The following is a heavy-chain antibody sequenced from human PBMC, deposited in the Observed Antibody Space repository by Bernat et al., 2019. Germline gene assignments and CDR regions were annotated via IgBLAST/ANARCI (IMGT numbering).Heavy chain of an antibody. CDR1: GFTFTSYA. CDR2: MNGGGGAT. D-gene: IGHD2-15*01. J-gene: IGHJ4*02. V-gene: IGHV3-23*01. Sequence: EVQLLESGGGLVQPGGSLRLSCAAAGFTFTSYAMSWVRQAPGTGLEWVSRMNGGGGATDYIDSVKGRVTSFRDSSKNTLYLQMSSLRAEDTDGYYCARDDAGGGGFLDYWGQGTLVTVSS. CDR3: ARDDAGGGGFLDY.